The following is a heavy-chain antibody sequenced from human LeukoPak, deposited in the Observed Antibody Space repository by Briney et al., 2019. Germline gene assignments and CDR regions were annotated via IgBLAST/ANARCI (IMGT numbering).Heavy chain of an antibody. D-gene: IGHD2-15*01. CDR3: ARPYCSHGSCYRNFDY. CDR1: GGSPRDHY. J-gene: IGHJ4*02. CDR2: INDSGST. Sequence: SETLSLTCSVSGGSPRDHYWSWIRQVPGKGLEWIGEINDSGSTNYNPSLEGRVTLSVDTSKNQFSLKMRSVTAADTSIYYCARPYCSHGSCYRNFDYWGQGTLVTVSS. V-gene: IGHV4-34*01.